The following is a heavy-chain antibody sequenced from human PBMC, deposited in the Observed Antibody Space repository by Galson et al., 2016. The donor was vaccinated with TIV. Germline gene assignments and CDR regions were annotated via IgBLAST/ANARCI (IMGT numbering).Heavy chain of an antibody. V-gene: IGHV3-30*18. CDR1: GFYFSAYG. D-gene: IGHD3-22*01. Sequence: SLRLSCAASGFYFSAYGMHWVRQAPGKGLEWVAVISYDGRETQYADSVKGRSTVSRDNSKNTLYLDMNSRRPEDTAVYYCAKSLHDSFGPNDSWGQGTMVTVSS. CDR2: ISYDGRET. CDR3: AKSLHDSFGPNDS. J-gene: IGHJ3*01.